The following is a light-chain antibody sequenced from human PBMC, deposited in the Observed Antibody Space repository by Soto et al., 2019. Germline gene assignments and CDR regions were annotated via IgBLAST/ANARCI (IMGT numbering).Light chain of an antibody. CDR2: GAS. Sequence: IVLTQSPATLSLSPGEIATLSCGASQSVSNNYLAWYQQKPGQAPRLLIYGASNRATGIPDRFSGSGSGTDFTLTISRLEPEDFAVYYCQQYGSSGTFGQGTTGDIK. CDR1: QSVSNNY. J-gene: IGKJ1*01. V-gene: IGKV3-20*01. CDR3: QQYGSSGT.